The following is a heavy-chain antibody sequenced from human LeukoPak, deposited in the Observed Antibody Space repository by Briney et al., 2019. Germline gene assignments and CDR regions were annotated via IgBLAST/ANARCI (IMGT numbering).Heavy chain of an antibody. CDR2: ISSDGSHK. J-gene: IGHJ4*02. D-gene: IGHD1-7*01. CDR1: GFTFSAYG. CDR3: AKGPLPRITGTAPFDY. V-gene: IGHV3-30*18. Sequence: GGSLRLSCAASGFTFSAYGVHWVRQAPGKGLEWVAVISSDGSHKYYADSVKGRFTISRDNSRNTLYLQMNSLRAEDTAVYYCAKGPLPRITGTAPFDYWGQGTLVTVSS.